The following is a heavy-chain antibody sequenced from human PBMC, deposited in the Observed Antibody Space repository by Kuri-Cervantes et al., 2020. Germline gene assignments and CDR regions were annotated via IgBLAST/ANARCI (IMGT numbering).Heavy chain of an antibody. Sequence: GESLKISCAASGFTFSSYAMRWVRQAPGKGLEWVSTSGSGGGTSYADSVKGRFTISRDNSKNTLYLQMNSLRGEDTAVYYCTTFEKWGQGTLVTVSS. CDR1: GFTFSSYA. J-gene: IGHJ4*02. D-gene: IGHD1-14*01. V-gene: IGHV3-23*01. CDR2: SGSGGGT. CDR3: TTFEK.